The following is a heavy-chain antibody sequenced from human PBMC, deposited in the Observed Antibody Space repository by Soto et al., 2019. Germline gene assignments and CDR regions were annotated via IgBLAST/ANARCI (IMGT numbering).Heavy chain of an antibody. D-gene: IGHD2-2*01. CDR2: INPYNANT. CDR3: ARDEYQLPGTLDP. Sequence: GASVTGSCTASGYTLTDHGISWVRQAPGQGLEWMGWINPYNANTRYGEKVQGRVTMTTDTSSTVYMELTAADTAVYYCARDEYQLPGTLDPWGQGTLVTVSS. CDR1: GYTLTDHG. J-gene: IGHJ5*02. V-gene: IGHV1-18*04.